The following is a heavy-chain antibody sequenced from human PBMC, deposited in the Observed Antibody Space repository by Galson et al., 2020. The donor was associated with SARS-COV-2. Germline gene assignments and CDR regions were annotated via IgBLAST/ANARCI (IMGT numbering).Heavy chain of an antibody. V-gene: IGHV3-9*01. CDR2: ISWNSGSI. CDR3: AKDIGGVLGHYYGMDV. J-gene: IGHJ6*02. Sequence: QLGESLKISCAASGFTFDDYAMHWVRQAPGKGLEWVSGISWNSGSIGYADSVKGRFSISRDNAKNSLYLQMNSLRAEDTALYYCAKDIGGVLGHYYGMDVWGQGTTVTVSS. CDR1: GFTFDDYA. D-gene: IGHD3-16*01.